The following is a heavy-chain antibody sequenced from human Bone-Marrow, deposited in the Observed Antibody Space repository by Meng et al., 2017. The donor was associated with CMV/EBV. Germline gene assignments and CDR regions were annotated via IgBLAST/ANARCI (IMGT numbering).Heavy chain of an antibody. CDR1: GGSISSSSYY. CDR3: AREGKGTSYRGYYYYYGMDV. D-gene: IGHD2-2*02. V-gene: IGHV4-39*07. CDR2: IYYSGST. Sequence: SETLSLTCTVSGGSISSSSYYWGWIRQPPGKGLEWIGSIYYSGSTYYNPSLKSRVTISVDTSKNQFSLKLSSVTAADTAVYYCAREGKGTSYRGYYYYYGMDVWGQGTTVTVSS. J-gene: IGHJ6*02.